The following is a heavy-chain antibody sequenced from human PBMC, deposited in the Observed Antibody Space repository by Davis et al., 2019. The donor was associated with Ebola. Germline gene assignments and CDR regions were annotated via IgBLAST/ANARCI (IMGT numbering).Heavy chain of an antibody. J-gene: IGHJ4*02. CDR3: AISGIAAN. D-gene: IGHD6-13*01. CDR2: ISGSGGST. CDR1: GFTFSSYA. Sequence: GESLKISCAASGFTFSSYAMSWVRQAPGKGLEWVSAISGSGGSTYYADSVKGRFTISRDNSKNTLYLQMNSLRAEDTAVYYCAISGIAANWGQGTLVTVSS. V-gene: IGHV3-23*01.